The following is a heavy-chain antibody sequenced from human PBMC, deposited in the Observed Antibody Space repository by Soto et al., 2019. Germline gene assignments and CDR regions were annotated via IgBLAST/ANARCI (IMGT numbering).Heavy chain of an antibody. CDR3: AYLPCSGGSCYWFSFSGMDV. J-gene: IGHJ6*02. CDR2: IYWDDDN. D-gene: IGHD2-15*01. V-gene: IGHV2-5*02. Sequence: QITLKESGPTLVKPTQTLTLTCTFSGFSLSTSGVGVAWIRHPPGKALECLALIYWDDDNRYRPSLESRLTITKDTSKNQVVLTMTNMDSVDTATYYCAYLPCSGGSCYWFSFSGMDVWGQGTTVTVSS. CDR1: GFSLSTSGVG.